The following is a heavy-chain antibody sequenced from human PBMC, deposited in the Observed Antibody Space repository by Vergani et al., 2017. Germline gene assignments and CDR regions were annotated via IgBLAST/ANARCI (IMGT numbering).Heavy chain of an antibody. CDR3: ARHSTVEWLVKLGWIDP. J-gene: IGHJ5*02. V-gene: IGHV4-39*01. D-gene: IGHD6-19*01. Sequence: QLQLQESGPGLVKPSATLSPTCSVSCASIRSSNYYWGWIRQPPGKGLEWIASNYYSGSTYYNPSLKSRVTISVDTSKNQFSLKLSSVTAADTAVYFCARHSTVEWLVKLGWIDPWGQGILVTVSS. CDR1: CASIRSSNYY. CDR2: NYYSGST.